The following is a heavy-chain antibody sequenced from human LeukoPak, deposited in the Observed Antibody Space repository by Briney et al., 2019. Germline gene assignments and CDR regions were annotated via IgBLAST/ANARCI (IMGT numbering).Heavy chain of an antibody. J-gene: IGHJ6*04. V-gene: IGHV7-4-1*02. D-gene: IGHD3-3*01. CDR3: AREVLRMDV. CDR1: GDTFSSYA. Sequence: ASVKVSCKASGDTFSSYAISWVRQAPGQGLEWMGWIITDKGRSTYAQGFTGRFVFSLDTSVSTAYLQINSLKAEDTAIYYCAREVLRMDVWGKGTTVTVSS. CDR2: IITDKGRS.